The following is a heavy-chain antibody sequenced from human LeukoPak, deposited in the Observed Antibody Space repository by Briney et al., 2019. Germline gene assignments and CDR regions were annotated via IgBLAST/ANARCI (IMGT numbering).Heavy chain of an antibody. CDR1: GYTFTSYG. D-gene: IGHD6-13*01. Sequence: ASVKVSRKASGYTFTSYGISWVRQAPGQGLEWMGWISAYNGNTNYAQKLQGRVTMPTDTSTSTAYMELRSLRSEDTAVYYCARVLPTSAGTRSFDYWGQGTLVSVSS. CDR3: ARVLPTSAGTRSFDY. J-gene: IGHJ4*02. CDR2: ISAYNGNT. V-gene: IGHV1-18*01.